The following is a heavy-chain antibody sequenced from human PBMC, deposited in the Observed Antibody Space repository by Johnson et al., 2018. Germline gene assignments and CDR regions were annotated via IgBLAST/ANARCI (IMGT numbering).Heavy chain of an antibody. CDR2: MNPNSGNT. D-gene: IGHD3-9*01. J-gene: IGHJ6*03. V-gene: IGHV1-8*01. CDR3: ARTEGYYDILTGYLYYYMDV. Sequence: QVQLVQSGAEVKKPGASVKVSCKASGYTFTSYDINWVRRATGQGLEWMGWMNPNSGNTGYAQKFQGRVTMTRNTSISTAYMELSSLRSEDTAVYYCARTEGYYDILTGYLYYYMDVWGKGTTVTVSS. CDR1: GYTFTSYD.